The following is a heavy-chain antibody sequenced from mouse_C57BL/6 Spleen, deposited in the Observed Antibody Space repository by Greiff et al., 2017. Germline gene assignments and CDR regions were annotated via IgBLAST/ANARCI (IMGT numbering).Heavy chain of an antibody. CDR1: GYTFTDYN. CDR3: ARSESVYWYFDV. CDR2: INPNNGGT. Sequence: EVQLQQSGPELVKPGASVKIPCKASGYTFTDYNMDWVKQSHGKSLEWIGDINPNNGGTIYNQKFKGKATLTVDKSSSTAYMELRSLTSEDTAVYYCARSESVYWYFDVWGTGTTVTVSS. V-gene: IGHV1-18*01. J-gene: IGHJ1*03.